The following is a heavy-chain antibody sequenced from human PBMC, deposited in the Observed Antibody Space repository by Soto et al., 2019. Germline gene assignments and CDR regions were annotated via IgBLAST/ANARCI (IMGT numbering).Heavy chain of an antibody. CDR1: GYTFTSYG. D-gene: IGHD4-17*01. CDR3: ARAMLTVTTEPLESAP. V-gene: IGHV1-18*01. J-gene: IGHJ5*02. Sequence: QVQLVQSGAEVKKPGASVKVSCKASGYTFTSYGISWVRQAPGQGLEWMGWISAYNGNTNYAQKLQGRVTMTTDTSRCTAYMELRSLRSDDTAVYYCARAMLTVTTEPLESAPWGKGTLVTVSS. CDR2: ISAYNGNT.